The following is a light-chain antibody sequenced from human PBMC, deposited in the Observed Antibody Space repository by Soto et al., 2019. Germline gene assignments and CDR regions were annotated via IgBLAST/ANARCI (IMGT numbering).Light chain of an antibody. CDR2: EDN. CDR3: QSYDCSINWV. CDR1: SGSIASNY. Sequence: NFMLTQPHSVSESPGKTVTISCTRSSGSIASNYVQWYQQRPGSAPTTVIYEDNQRPSGVPDRFSGSIDSSSNSASLTISGLKTEDEADYYCQSYDCSINWVFGGVTKLTVL. V-gene: IGLV6-57*03. J-gene: IGLJ3*02.